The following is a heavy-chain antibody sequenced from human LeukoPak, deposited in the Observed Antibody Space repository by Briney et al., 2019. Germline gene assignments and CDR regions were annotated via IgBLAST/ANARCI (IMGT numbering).Heavy chain of an antibody. Sequence: ASVKVSCKASGYTFTSYYMHWVRQAPGQGLEWMGIINPSGGSTSYAQKLQGRVTMTTDTSTSTAYMELRSLRSDDTAVYYCARVYCSGGSCYGPLGYWGQGTLVTVSS. V-gene: IGHV1-46*01. CDR1: GYTFTSYY. CDR2: INPSGGST. J-gene: IGHJ4*02. CDR3: ARVYCSGGSCYGPLGY. D-gene: IGHD2-15*01.